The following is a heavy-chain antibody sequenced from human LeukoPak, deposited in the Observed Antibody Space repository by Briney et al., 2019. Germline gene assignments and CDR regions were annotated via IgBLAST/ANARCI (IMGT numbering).Heavy chain of an antibody. CDR1: GYTFTSYG. D-gene: IGHD6-13*01. Sequence: GASGKVSCKASGYTFTSYGISWVRQAPGQGLEWMGWISAYNGNTNYAQKLQGRVTMTTDTSTSTAYMELRSLRSDDTAVYYCARGRGSYSSSWYWFDPWGQGTLVTVSS. CDR2: ISAYNGNT. J-gene: IGHJ5*02. V-gene: IGHV1-18*01. CDR3: ARGRGSYSSSWYWFDP.